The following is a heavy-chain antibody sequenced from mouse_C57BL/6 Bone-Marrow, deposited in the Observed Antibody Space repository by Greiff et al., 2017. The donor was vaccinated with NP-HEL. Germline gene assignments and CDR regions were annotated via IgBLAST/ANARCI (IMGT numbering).Heavy chain of an antibody. CDR3: AREDYYGSSPYWYFDV. D-gene: IGHD1-1*01. CDR2: IDPSDSYT. CDR1: GYTFTSYW. V-gene: IGHV1-50*01. Sequence: VKLMESGAELASPGASVKLSCKASGYTFTSYWMQWVKQRPGQGLEWIGEIDPSDSYTNYNQKFKGKATLTVDTSSSTAYMQLSSLTSEDSAVYYCAREDYYGSSPYWYFDVWGTGTTVTVSS. J-gene: IGHJ1*03.